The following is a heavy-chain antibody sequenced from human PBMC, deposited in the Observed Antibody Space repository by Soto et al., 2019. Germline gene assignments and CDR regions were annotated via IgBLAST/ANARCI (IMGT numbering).Heavy chain of an antibody. CDR2: ISSSSSYT. D-gene: IGHD3-10*01. Sequence: GGSLRLSCAASGFTFSDYYMSWIRQAPGKGLEWVSYISSSSSYTNYADSVKGRFTISIDNAKNSLYLQMNSLRAEDTAVYYCARRNYGGAFDIWGQGTMVTVSS. J-gene: IGHJ3*02. V-gene: IGHV3-11*06. CDR1: GFTFSDYY. CDR3: ARRNYGGAFDI.